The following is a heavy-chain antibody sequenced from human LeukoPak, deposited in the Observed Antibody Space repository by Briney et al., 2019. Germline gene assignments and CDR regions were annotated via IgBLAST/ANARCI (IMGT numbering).Heavy chain of an antibody. CDR2: ISSSSSYI. J-gene: IGHJ4*02. CDR3: ARAGDYGDYYFDY. CDR1: GFTFSSYS. D-gene: IGHD4-17*01. Sequence: GGSLRLSCAASGFTFSSYSMNWVRQAPGKGLEWVSSISSSSSYIYYADSVKGRFTISRDNAKNSLYLQMNSLRAEDTAVYYCARAGDYGDYYFDYWAREPWSPSPQ. V-gene: IGHV3-21*01.